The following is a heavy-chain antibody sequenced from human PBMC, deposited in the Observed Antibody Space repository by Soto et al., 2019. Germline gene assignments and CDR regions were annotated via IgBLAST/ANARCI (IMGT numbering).Heavy chain of an antibody. CDR1: EFTFSNYA. Sequence: GGSLRLSCAASEFTFSNYAMSWVRQAPGKGLEWVSSISDNGGTTYYADSVKGRFTISRDNSKNTLYLQMNSLRAEDTAVYYCAKDPQHLTVYFVYWGQGT. D-gene: IGHD6-13*01. V-gene: IGHV3-23*01. CDR3: AKDPQHLTVYFVY. J-gene: IGHJ4*02. CDR2: ISDNGGTT.